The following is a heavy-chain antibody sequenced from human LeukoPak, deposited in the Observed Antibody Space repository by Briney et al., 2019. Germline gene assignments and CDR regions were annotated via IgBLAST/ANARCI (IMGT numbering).Heavy chain of an antibody. J-gene: IGHJ5*02. D-gene: IGHD2-21*01. CDR3: ARVDEHIRRFDP. CDR1: GYTFTSYG. CDR2: ISAYNGNT. Sequence: ASVKVSCKASGYTFTSYGISWVRQAPGRGLEWMGWISAYNGNTNYAQKLQGRVTMTTDTSTSTAYMELRSLRSDDTAVYYCARVDEHIRRFDPWGQGTLVTVSS. V-gene: IGHV1-18*01.